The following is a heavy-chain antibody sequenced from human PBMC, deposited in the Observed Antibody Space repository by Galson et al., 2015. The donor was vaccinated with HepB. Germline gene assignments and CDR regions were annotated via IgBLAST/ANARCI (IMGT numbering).Heavy chain of an antibody. CDR2: ISSSSSYI. Sequence: SLRLSCAAAGFTFSSYSMNWVRQAPGEGLEWVSSISSSSSYIYYADSVKGRFTISRGNAKNSLYLQMNSLRAEDTAMYFCARGACSSTSCSSDCWGQGTLVTVSS. V-gene: IGHV3-21*01. CDR1: GFTFSSYS. D-gene: IGHD2-2*01. J-gene: IGHJ4*02. CDR3: ARGACSSTSCSSDC.